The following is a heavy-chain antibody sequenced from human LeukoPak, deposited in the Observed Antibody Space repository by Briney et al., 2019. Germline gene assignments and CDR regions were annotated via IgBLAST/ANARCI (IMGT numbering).Heavy chain of an antibody. CDR2: ISSSGDAT. CDR3: AKDPRAMGRYFFDD. D-gene: IGHD3-16*01. CDR1: GFTFNAYA. V-gene: IGHV3-23*01. Sequence: GGSLRLSCVGSGFTFNAYAMSWVRQRPGKGPEWVSMISSSGDATDYAESVKGRLSISRDNANNTLYLQINTPIADDTAIYYCAKDPRAMGRYFFDDWGQGSLVTVSS. J-gene: IGHJ4*01.